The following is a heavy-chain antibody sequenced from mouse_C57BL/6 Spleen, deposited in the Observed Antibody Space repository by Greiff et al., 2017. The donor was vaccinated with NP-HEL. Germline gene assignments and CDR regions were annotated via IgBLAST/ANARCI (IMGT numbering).Heavy chain of an antibody. CDR2: ISSGGSYT. CDR1: GFTFSSYG. V-gene: IGHV5-6*01. Sequence: EVQGVESGGDLVKPGGSLKLSCAASGFTFSSYGMSWVRQTPDKRLEWVATISSGGSYTYYPDSVKGRFTISRDNAKNTLYLQMSSLKSEDTAMYYCARAITGTRAMDYWGQGTSVTVSS. CDR3: ARAITGTRAMDY. D-gene: IGHD4-1*01. J-gene: IGHJ4*01.